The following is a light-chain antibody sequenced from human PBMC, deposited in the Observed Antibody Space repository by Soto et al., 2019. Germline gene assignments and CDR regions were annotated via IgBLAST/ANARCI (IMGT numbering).Light chain of an antibody. J-gene: IGLJ3*02. V-gene: IGLV1-47*02. CDR2: SNN. Sequence: QAVVTQPPSASGTPGQRVTISCSGSNSNIGGNSVNWYQQLPLRAPKLLIYSNNQRPSGVPARFSGAKSGTSASMAISGVRSEDEADYYGAAWDDSLTAWVFGGGTQLT. CDR3: AAWDDSLTAWV. CDR1: NSNIGGNS.